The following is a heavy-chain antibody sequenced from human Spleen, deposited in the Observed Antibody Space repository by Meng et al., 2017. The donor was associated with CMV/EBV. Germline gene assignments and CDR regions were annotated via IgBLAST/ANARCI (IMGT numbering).Heavy chain of an antibody. CDR2: IDGTDGST. CDR1: GFIFSDYA. J-gene: IGHJ5*02. Sequence: ASGFIFSDYAMNWVRQAPGKGLEWVSAIDGTDGSTYYADSVKGRFTISRDNSENTLYLQMNSLRAEDTAVYYCAKRPSSRGNWFDPWGQGTLVTVLL. CDR3: AKRPSSRGNWFDP. D-gene: IGHD6-13*01. V-gene: IGHV3-23*01.